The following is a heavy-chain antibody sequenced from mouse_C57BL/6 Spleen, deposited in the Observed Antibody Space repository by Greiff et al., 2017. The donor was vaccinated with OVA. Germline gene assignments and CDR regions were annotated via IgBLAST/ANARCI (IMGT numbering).Heavy chain of an antibody. CDR1: GFSLTSYG. CDR3: ATKGTTGPAWFAY. V-gene: IGHV2-5*01. CDR2: LWRGGST. D-gene: IGHD1-1*01. Sequence: VKLQESGPGLVQPSQSLSITCTVSGFSLTSYGVHWVRQSPGTGLEWLGVLWRGGSTDYTAAFMSRLSITKDNSKSQVFFKMNSLHAYYTAIYYCATKGTTGPAWFAYWGQGTLVTVSA. J-gene: IGHJ3*01.